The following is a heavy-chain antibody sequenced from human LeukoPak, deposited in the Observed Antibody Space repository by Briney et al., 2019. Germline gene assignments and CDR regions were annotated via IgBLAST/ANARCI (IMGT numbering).Heavy chain of an antibody. D-gene: IGHD3-9*01. CDR3: ARTVYYDILTGYWVGFDP. CDR1: GGSISSGDYY. J-gene: IGHJ5*02. Sequence: SETLSLTCTVSGGSISSGDYYWSWIRQPPGKGLEWIGYIYYSGSTYYNPSLKSRVAISVDTSKNQFSLKLSSVTAADTAVYYCARTVYYDILTGYWVGFDPWGQGTLVTVSS. V-gene: IGHV4-30-4*01. CDR2: IYYSGST.